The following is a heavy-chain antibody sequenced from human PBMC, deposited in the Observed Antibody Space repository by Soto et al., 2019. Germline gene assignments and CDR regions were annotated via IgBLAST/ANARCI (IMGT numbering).Heavy chain of an antibody. CDR3: ARLRDIVVVPAAPKYYYHYMDV. Sequence: SETLSLTCAVYGGSFSGYYWSWIRQPPGRGLEWIGEINHSGSTNYNPSLKSRVTISVDTSKNQFSLKLSSVTAADTAVYYCARLRDIVVVPAAPKYYYHYMDVWGKGTTVTVSS. D-gene: IGHD2-2*01. CDR1: GGSFSGYY. J-gene: IGHJ6*03. V-gene: IGHV4-34*01. CDR2: INHSGST.